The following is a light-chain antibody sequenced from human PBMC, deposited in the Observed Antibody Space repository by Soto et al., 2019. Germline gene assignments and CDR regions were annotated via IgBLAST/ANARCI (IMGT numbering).Light chain of an antibody. CDR2: GTS. Sequence: EIGMAQSPGTLSVSPGERITLSCRATQSIRNNLAWYQQRPGQAPRLLMYGTSTRATGIPARFSGSGSGAEFTLTITGLQSEDFAIYYCQQYNESPWTFGQGTKVDI. V-gene: IGKV3-15*01. J-gene: IGKJ1*01. CDR1: QSIRNN. CDR3: QQYNESPWT.